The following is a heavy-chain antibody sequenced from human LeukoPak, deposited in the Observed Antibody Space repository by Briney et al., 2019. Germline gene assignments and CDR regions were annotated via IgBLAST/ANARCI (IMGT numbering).Heavy chain of an antibody. Sequence: SETLSLTCTVSGGSISSSSYYWGWIRQPPGKGLEWIGSIYYSGSTYYNPSLKSRVTISVDTSKNQFSLKLSSVTAADTAVYYCARETVAGTNWFDPWGQGTLVTVSS. CDR1: GGSISSSSYY. CDR2: IYYSGST. J-gene: IGHJ5*02. V-gene: IGHV4-39*07. CDR3: ARETVAGTNWFDP. D-gene: IGHD6-19*01.